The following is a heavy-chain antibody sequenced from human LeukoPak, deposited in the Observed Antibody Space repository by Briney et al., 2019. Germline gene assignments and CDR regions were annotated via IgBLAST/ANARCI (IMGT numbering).Heavy chain of an antibody. CDR3: ARGSSWYSGYYFDY. Sequence: SETLSLTCTVSGGSISSYYWSWIRQPPGKGLEWIGYIYYSESTNYNPSLKSRVTISVDTSKNQFSLKLSSVTAADTAVYYCARGSSWYSGYYFDYWGQGTLVTVSS. V-gene: IGHV4-59*01. D-gene: IGHD6-13*01. CDR2: IYYSEST. CDR1: GGSISSYY. J-gene: IGHJ4*02.